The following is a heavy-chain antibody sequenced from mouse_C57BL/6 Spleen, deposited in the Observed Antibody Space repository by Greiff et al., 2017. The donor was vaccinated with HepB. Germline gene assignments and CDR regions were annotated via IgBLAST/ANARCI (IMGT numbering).Heavy chain of an antibody. J-gene: IGHJ2*01. CDR1: GYTFTDYY. CDR3: AWTAQATGNYFDY. Sequence: VQLQQSGAELVRPGASVKLSCKASGYTFTDYYINWVKQRPGQGLEWIARIDPGSGNTYYNEKFKGKATLTAEKSSSTAYMQLSSLTSEDSAVYFCAWTAQATGNYFDYWGQGTTLTVSS. CDR2: IDPGSGNT. D-gene: IGHD3-2*02. V-gene: IGHV1-76*01.